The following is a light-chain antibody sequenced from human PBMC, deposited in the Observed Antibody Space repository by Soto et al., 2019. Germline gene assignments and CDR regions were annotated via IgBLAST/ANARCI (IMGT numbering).Light chain of an antibody. V-gene: IGKV3-15*01. CDR1: QSVSSN. J-gene: IGKJ1*01. Sequence: EIVMTQSPATLSVSPGERATLSCRASQSVSSNLAWYQQKPGQPPKLLIYWASTRESGVPDRFSGSGSGTDFTLTISGLQAEDVAVYFCQQYCDTPWTFGRGTKVEI. CDR2: WAS. CDR3: QQYCDTPWT.